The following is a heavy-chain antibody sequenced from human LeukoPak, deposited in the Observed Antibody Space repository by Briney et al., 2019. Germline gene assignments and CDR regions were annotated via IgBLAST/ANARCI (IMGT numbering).Heavy chain of an antibody. J-gene: IGHJ4*02. D-gene: IGHD3-9*01. Sequence: LGGSLRLSCAASGFTFSSYGMSWVRQAPGKGLDWVSTIRGIGGRTYYADSAKGRFTISRDNSKNTLYLQMNSLRAEDTAVYYCASQGDYEILTGYYQTSDRPPYFDYWGQGTLVTVSS. V-gene: IGHV3-23*01. CDR1: GFTFSSYG. CDR2: IRGIGGRT. CDR3: ASQGDYEILTGYYQTSDRPPYFDY.